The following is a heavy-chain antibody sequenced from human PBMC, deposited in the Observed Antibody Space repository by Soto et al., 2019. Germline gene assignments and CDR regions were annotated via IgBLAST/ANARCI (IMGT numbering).Heavy chain of an antibody. V-gene: IGHV1-46*01. J-gene: IGHJ6*02. CDR1: GYTLTSYY. Sequence: GPPVKVSCKASGYTLTSYYLHWVRQAPGQGPEWMGIINPSGGITNDAQKFQDRVTMTSDTSTSTVYMELSSLRSEDTAVYYCARGISTTRYYYYYGMDVWGQGTTVTVSS. CDR2: INPSGGIT. D-gene: IGHD2-2*01. CDR3: ARGISTTRYYYYYGMDV.